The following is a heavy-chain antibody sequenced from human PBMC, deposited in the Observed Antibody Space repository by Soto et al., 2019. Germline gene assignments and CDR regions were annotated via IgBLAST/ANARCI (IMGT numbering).Heavy chain of an antibody. D-gene: IGHD3-9*01. Sequence: HPGGSLRLSCATSGFKFSAYGLGWVRQPPGKGLEWVSGETGGGRFIISRDNSKNTLYLHMSSLRVDDTAVYYCALIDHNYYYEYGVDVWGQVTTVTVSS. J-gene: IGHJ6*02. CDR1: GFKFSAYG. CDR2: SGETGG. CDR3: ALIDHNYYYEYGVDV. V-gene: IGHV3-23*01.